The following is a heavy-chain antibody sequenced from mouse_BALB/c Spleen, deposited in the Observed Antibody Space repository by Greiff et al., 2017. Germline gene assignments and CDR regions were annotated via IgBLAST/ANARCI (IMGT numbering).Heavy chain of an antibody. V-gene: IGHV1S81*02. CDR1: GYTFTSYW. CDR2: INPSNGRT. Sequence: VQLQQSGAELVKPGASVKLSCKASGYTFTSYWMHWVKQRPGQGLEWIGEINPSNGRTNYNEKFKSKATLTVDKSSSTAYMQLSSLTSEDSAVYYCARYYGSYAMDYWGQGTSVTVSS. J-gene: IGHJ4*01. CDR3: ARYYGSYAMDY. D-gene: IGHD1-1*01.